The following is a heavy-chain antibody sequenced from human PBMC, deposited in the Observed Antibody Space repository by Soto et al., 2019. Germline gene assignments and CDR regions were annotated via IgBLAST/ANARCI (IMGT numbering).Heavy chain of an antibody. CDR2: IKQDGSEK. V-gene: IGHV3-7*03. J-gene: IGHJ3*02. CDR1: GFTFSSYW. Sequence: GESLKISCAASGFTFSSYWMSWVRQAPGKGLEWVANIKQDGSEKYYVDSVKGRFTISRDNAKNSLYLQMNSLRAEDTAVYYCARDRSCTNGVCYDAFDIWGQGTMVTVSS. CDR3: ARDRSCTNGVCYDAFDI. D-gene: IGHD2-8*01.